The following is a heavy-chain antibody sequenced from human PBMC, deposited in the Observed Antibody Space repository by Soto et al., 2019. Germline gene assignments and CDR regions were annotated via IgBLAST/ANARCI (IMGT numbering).Heavy chain of an antibody. CDR1: GLTVSSSY. CDR3: ASRPPGYCSRTSCPFDY. D-gene: IGHD2-2*01. J-gene: IGHJ4*02. Sequence: GGSLRLSCAVSGLTVSSSYMSWVRQAPGKGLECVSVIYSGGSTYSADSVKDRFTISRDNSKNMLYLQMNSLRAEDTAVYYCASRPPGYCSRTSCPFDYWGQGTPVTVSS. CDR2: IYSGGST. V-gene: IGHV3-66*01.